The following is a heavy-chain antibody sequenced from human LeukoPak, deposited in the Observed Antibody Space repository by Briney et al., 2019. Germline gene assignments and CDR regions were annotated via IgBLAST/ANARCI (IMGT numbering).Heavy chain of an antibody. CDR3: ARVGDFWSGYWDDAFDI. CDR2: ISSSSSYI. D-gene: IGHD3-3*01. V-gene: IGHV3-21*01. Sequence: PGGSLRLSCAASGFTFSSYSMNWVRQAPGKGLEWVSSISSSSSYIYYADSVKGRFTISRDNAKNSLYLQMNSLRAEDTAVYYCARVGDFWSGYWDDAFDIWGQGTMVTVSS. J-gene: IGHJ3*02. CDR1: GFTFSSYS.